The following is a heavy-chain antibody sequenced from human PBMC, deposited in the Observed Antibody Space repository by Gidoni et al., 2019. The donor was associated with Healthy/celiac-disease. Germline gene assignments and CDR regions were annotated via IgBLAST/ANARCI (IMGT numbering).Heavy chain of an antibody. CDR1: GYTFTGYY. J-gene: IGHJ4*02. D-gene: IGHD3-10*01. CDR3: ARGGYGSGSEIDY. V-gene: IGHV1-2*04. Sequence: QVQLVQSGAEGKKPGASVKVSCKASGYTFTGYYMHWVRQAPGQGLEWMGWINPNSGGTKYAQKFQGWVTMTRDTSISTAYMELSRLRSDDTAVYYCARGGYGSGSEIDYWGQGTLVTVSS. CDR2: INPNSGGT.